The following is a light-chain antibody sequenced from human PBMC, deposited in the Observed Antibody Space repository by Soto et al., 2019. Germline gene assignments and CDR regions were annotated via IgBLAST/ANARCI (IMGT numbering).Light chain of an antibody. CDR2: DAS. CDR1: QTISFS. Sequence: DIQMTQSPSTLSASLGDRDTITCRASQTISFSLAWYPPIQGKPPKILIYDASSLASGVPSRFSGSGSWTEFTLTISSLQPGDVETDYCQQYNSSSEAFGQGTKVDI. CDR3: QQYNSSSEA. V-gene: IGKV1-5*01. J-gene: IGKJ1*01.